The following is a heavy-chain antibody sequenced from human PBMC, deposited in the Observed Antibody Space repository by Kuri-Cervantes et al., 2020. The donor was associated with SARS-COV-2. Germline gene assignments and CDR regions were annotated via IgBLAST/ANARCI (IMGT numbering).Heavy chain of an antibody. CDR3: ARFSATSHYYGMDV. J-gene: IGHJ6*02. V-gene: IGHV3-48*02. CDR1: GFTFSSYS. CDR2: ISSSSSTI. Sequence: GESLKISCAASGFTFSSYSMNWVRQAPGKGLEWVSYISSSSSTIYYADSVKGRFTISRDNAKNSLYLQMNSLRDEDTAVYYCARFSATSHYYGMDVWGQGTTVTVSS. D-gene: IGHD5-24*01.